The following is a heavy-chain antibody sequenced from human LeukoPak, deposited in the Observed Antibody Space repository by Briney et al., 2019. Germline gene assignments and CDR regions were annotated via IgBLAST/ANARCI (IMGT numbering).Heavy chain of an antibody. V-gene: IGHV3-30*18. D-gene: IGHD3-22*01. J-gene: IGHJ5*02. CDR2: ISYDGSNK. Sequence: GRSLRLSCAASGFTFSSYGMHWVRQAPGKGLEWVAVISYDGSNKYYADSVKGRFTISRDNSKNTLYLQMNSLRAEDTAVYYCAKGRTYYYDSNGYQPNWFDPWGQGTLVTVSS. CDR1: GFTFSSYG. CDR3: AKGRTYYYDSNGYQPNWFDP.